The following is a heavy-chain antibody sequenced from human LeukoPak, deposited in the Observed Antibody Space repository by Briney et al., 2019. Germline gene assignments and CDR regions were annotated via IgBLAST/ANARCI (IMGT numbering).Heavy chain of an antibody. CDR2: IYYSGST. D-gene: IGHD1-14*01. Sequence: PSETLSLTCTVSGDSVSSGSHYWRWIRQPPGKGLEWIGYIYYSGSTNNNPSLKSRVTISIDTSKNQFSLKLSSVTAADTAVYYCVRAARYYWFDPWGQGTLVTVSS. CDR3: VRAARYYWFDP. V-gene: IGHV4-61*01. J-gene: IGHJ5*02. CDR1: GDSVSSGSHY.